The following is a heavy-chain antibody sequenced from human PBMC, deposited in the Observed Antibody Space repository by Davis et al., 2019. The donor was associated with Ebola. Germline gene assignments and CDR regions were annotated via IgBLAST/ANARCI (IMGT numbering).Heavy chain of an antibody. CDR1: GFTFTRYSMN. V-gene: IGHV4-59*04. Sequence: MPGGSLRLSCAASGFTFTRYSMNWVRQAPGKGLEWIGSIYYSGRTYYNPSLKSRVTMSVDTSKNQFSLRLTSVTAADTAVFYCARQSVYHYDTWGQGTLVTVSS. J-gene: IGHJ4*02. CDR3: ARQSVYHYDT. D-gene: IGHD3-22*01. CDR2: IYYSGRT.